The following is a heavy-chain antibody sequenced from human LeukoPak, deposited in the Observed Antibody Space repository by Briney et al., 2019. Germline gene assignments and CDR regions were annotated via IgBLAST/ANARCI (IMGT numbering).Heavy chain of an antibody. V-gene: IGHV3-48*02. J-gene: IGHJ4*02. CDR2: ISSGSSTI. CDR1: GFTFSRYN. CDR3: ASGLGTFDY. D-gene: IGHD7-27*01. Sequence: GGSPRLSCAASGFTFSRYNMNWVRQAPGKGLEWVSYISSGSSTIYYADSVKGRLTISRDNAKNSLYLQMNSLRDEDTAVYYCASGLGTFDYWGQGTLVTVSS.